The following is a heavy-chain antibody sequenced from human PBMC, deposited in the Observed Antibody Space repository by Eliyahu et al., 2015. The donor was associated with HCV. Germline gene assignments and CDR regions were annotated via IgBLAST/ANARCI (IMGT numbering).Heavy chain of an antibody. CDR3: ARDRGNYYDSSGYYYGYYYYYGMDV. CDR2: IWYDGSNK. J-gene: IGHJ6*02. Sequence: QVQLVESGGGVVQPGRSLRLSXAAXGFTFSSXGMXWVRQAPGKGLGWVAVIWYDGSNKYYADSVKGRFTISRDNSKNTLYLQMNSLRAEDTAVYYCARDRGNYYDSSGYYYGYYYYYGMDVWGQGTTVTVSS. D-gene: IGHD3-22*01. V-gene: IGHV3-33*01. CDR1: GFTFSSXG.